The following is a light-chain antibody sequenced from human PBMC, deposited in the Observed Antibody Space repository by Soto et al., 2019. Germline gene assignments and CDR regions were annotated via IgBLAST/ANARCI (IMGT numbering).Light chain of an antibody. J-gene: IGKJ1*01. Sequence: EIVLTQSPGTLSVSPGERATLSCRASQTISSNYLAWYQQKPGQAPSLLIYRTSSKATGIPDRFSGSGSGTDSTLTTTRMEPGDSAIYYGQQYGSSTFGKGTKVEIK. V-gene: IGKV3-20*01. CDR1: QTISSNY. CDR3: QQYGSST. CDR2: RTS.